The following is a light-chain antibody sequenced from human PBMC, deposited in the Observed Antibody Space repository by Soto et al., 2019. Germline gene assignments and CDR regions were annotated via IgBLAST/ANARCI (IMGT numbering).Light chain of an antibody. CDR2: EVS. J-gene: IGLJ1*01. Sequence: QSALTQPPSASGSPGQSVTISCTGTSSDVGAYNYVSWHQQHPGKAPKLMIYEVSKRPSGVPDRFSGSKSGNTASPTVSGLPAEDEADYCRSSYAGGKKVFGTGTKLTVL. V-gene: IGLV2-8*01. CDR3: SSYAGGKKV. CDR1: SSDVGAYNY.